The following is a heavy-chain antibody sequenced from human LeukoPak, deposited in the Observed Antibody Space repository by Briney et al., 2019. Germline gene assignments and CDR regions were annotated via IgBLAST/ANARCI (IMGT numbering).Heavy chain of an antibody. CDR2: IYYSGST. D-gene: IGHD5-18*01. Sequence: SETLSLTCTVSGGSISSYYWSWIRQPPWKGLEWIGYIYYSGSTNYNPSLKSRVTISVDTSKNQFSLKLSSVTAADTAVYYCARGRGYSYGYFDYWGQGTLVTVSS. J-gene: IGHJ4*02. V-gene: IGHV4-59*01. CDR1: GGSISSYY. CDR3: ARGRGYSYGYFDY.